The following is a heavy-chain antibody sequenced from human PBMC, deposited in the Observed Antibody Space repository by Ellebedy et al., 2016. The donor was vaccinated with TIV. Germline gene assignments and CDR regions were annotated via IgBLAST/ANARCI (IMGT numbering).Heavy chain of an antibody. CDR1: GFVFTHAW. CDR3: SAIVGVNSFYLIEN. CDR2: IKSDTDGGTT. V-gene: IGHV3-15*07. D-gene: IGHD1-26*01. Sequence: GGSLRLSCAASGFVFTHAWMNWVRQAPGKGLEWVGRIKSDTDGGTTDYAAPVKDRFTISRDDSKNTLFLEMNSLKTEDTAIYYCSAIVGVNSFYLIENWGQGTLVTVSS. J-gene: IGHJ4*02.